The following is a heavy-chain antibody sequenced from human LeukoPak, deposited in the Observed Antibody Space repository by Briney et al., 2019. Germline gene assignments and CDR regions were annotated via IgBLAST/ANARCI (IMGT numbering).Heavy chain of an antibody. V-gene: IGHV1-2*02. CDR3: ARAAGALWFGELLSRNAFDI. Sequence: GASVKVSCKASGYTFTGYYMHWVRQAPGQGLEWMGWINPNSGGTNYAQKFQGRVTMTRDTSISTAYMELSRLRSDDTAVYYCARAAGALWFGELLSRNAFDIWGQGTMVTVSS. J-gene: IGHJ3*02. CDR1: GYTFTGYY. D-gene: IGHD3-10*01. CDR2: INPNSGGT.